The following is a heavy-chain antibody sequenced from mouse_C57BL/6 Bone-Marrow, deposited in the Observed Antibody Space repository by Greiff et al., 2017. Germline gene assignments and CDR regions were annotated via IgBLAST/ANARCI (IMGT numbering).Heavy chain of an antibody. Sequence: EVQGVESGGDLVKPGGSLKLSCAASGFTFSSYGMSWVRQTPDKRLEWVATISSGGSYTYYPDSVKGRFTIPRDNAKNTLYLQMSSLKSEDTAMYDCARQLRLRASMDYWGQGTSVTVSS. CDR3: ARQLRLRASMDY. D-gene: IGHD3-2*02. J-gene: IGHJ4*01. CDR2: ISSGGSYT. CDR1: GFTFSSYG. V-gene: IGHV5-6*01.